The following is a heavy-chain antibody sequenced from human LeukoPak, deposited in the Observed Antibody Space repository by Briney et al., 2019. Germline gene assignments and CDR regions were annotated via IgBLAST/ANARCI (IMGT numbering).Heavy chain of an antibody. J-gene: IGHJ4*02. D-gene: IGHD3-22*01. CDR2: ISAYNGNT. CDR3: ARTRAYYYDSSGYYLVY. V-gene: IGHV1-18*01. Sequence: ASVKVSCKASGYTFTSYGISWVRQAPGQGLEWMGWISAYNGNTNYAQKFQGRVTITADKSTSTAYMELSSLRSEDTAVYYCARTRAYYYDSSGYYLVYWGQGTLVTVSS. CDR1: GYTFTSYG.